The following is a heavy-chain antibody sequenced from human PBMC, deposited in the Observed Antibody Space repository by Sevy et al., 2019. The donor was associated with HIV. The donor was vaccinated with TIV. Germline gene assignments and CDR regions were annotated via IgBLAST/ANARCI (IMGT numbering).Heavy chain of an antibody. D-gene: IGHD2-2*01. CDR1: GYTFTCYG. CDR3: ARDEWVVPAAPSILYYMDV. Sequence: ASVKVSCKASGYTFTCYGISWVRQAPGQGLEWMGWISAYNGNTNYAQMLQGRVTMTTDTSTSTAYMELRSLRSDDTAVYYCARDEWVVPAAPSILYYMDVWGKGTTVTVSS. J-gene: IGHJ6*03. V-gene: IGHV1-18*01. CDR2: ISAYNGNT.